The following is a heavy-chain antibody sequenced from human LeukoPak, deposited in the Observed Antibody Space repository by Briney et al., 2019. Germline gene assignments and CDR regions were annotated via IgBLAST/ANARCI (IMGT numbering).Heavy chain of an antibody. Sequence: PGGSLRLSCAASGFTFNSYSMNWVRQAPGKGVEWVSSIGTGSSYIYYADSVKGRFTISRDNAKNSLYLQMNSLRAEDTAVYYCARADGYCSCTSCYGEEDYWGQGTLVTVSS. CDR1: GFTFNSYS. CDR3: ARADGYCSCTSCYGEEDY. J-gene: IGHJ4*02. D-gene: IGHD2-2*01. CDR2: IGTGSSYI. V-gene: IGHV3-21*01.